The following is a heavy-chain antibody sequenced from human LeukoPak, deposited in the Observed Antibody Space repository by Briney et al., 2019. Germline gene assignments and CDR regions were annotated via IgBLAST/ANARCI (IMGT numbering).Heavy chain of an antibody. Sequence: PGGSLSLSCAASGFTVSSNYMSWVRQAPGKGLEWVSVIYSGGSTYYADSVKGRFTISRDNSKNTLYLQMNSLRAEDTAVYYCASSLKWELLPLDCWGQGTLVTVSS. CDR1: GFTVSSNY. CDR2: IYSGGST. V-gene: IGHV3-53*01. D-gene: IGHD1-26*01. J-gene: IGHJ4*02. CDR3: ASSLKWELLPLDC.